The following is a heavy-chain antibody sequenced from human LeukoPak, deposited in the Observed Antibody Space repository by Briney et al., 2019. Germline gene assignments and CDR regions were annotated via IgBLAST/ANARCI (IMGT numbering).Heavy chain of an antibody. J-gene: IGHJ4*02. V-gene: IGHV3-7*03. CDR2: IKHDGSEK. D-gene: IGHD3-22*01. CDR1: GLTFSRHW. CDR3: ATPLDYYDRSDSHQGGD. Sequence: GGSLRLSCAASGLTFSRHWMTWVRQAPGKGLEWVANIKHDGSEKNYVDSVKGRCTISRDNAKNSLYLQMNSLRAEDTAVYYCATPLDYYDRSDSHQGGDWGQGTLVTVSS.